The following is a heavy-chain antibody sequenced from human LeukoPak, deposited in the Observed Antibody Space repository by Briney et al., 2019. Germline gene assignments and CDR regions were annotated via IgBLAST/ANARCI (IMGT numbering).Heavy chain of an antibody. CDR3: ARVKSYCGGDCYATIDY. Sequence: SETLSLTCAVYGGSFSGYYWSWIRQPPGKGLEWIGEINHSGSTNYNPSLKSRVTISVDTSKNQFSLKLSSVTAADTAVYYCARVKSYCGGDCYATIDYWGQGTLVTVSS. V-gene: IGHV4-34*01. D-gene: IGHD2-21*02. CDR1: GGSFSGYY. J-gene: IGHJ4*02. CDR2: INHSGST.